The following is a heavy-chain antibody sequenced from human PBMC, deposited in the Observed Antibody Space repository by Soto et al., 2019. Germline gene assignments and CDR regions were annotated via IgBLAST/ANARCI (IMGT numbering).Heavy chain of an antibody. J-gene: IGHJ4*02. CDR2: ISAYNGNT. V-gene: IGHV1-18*01. D-gene: IGHD1-26*01. CDR1: GYTFTSYG. CDR3: AREWEIWGDSQSNNFDY. Sequence: ASVKVSCKASGYTFTSYGISWVRQAPGQGLEWMGWISAYNGNTNYAQKLQGRVTMTTDTSTSTAYMELRSLRSDDTAVYYCAREWEIWGDSQSNNFDYWGQGTLVTVSS.